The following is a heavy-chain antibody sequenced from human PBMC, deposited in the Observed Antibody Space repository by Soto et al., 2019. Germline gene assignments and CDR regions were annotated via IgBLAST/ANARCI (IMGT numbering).Heavy chain of an antibody. J-gene: IGHJ4*02. CDR1: GYTFTSYD. Sequence: QVQLVQSGAEVKKPGASVKVSCKASGYTFTSYDINWVRQATGQGLEWMGWMNPNRGNTGYAQKFQGRVTMTRNTSINTAYMELSSLRSEDTAVYYCAGGRDSSSWYGLDYWGQGTLVTVSS. D-gene: IGHD6-13*01. CDR2: MNPNRGNT. V-gene: IGHV1-8*01. CDR3: AGGRDSSSWYGLDY.